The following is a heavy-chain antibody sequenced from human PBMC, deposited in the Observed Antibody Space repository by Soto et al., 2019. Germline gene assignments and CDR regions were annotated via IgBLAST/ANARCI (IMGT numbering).Heavy chain of an antibody. V-gene: IGHV3-48*02. J-gene: IGHJ5*01. CDR3: ARDRCYDGTCYSASDS. D-gene: IGHD2-15*01. Sequence: GGSLRLSCAASGFRFSTYDMDWLRHAPGKGPEWIAHISTTSFTIYYADSVKGRFTISRDNARNSLYLEMNSLRDEDTAVYYCARDRCYDGTCYSASDSWGQGTLVTVSS. CDR1: GFRFSTYD. CDR2: ISTTSFTI.